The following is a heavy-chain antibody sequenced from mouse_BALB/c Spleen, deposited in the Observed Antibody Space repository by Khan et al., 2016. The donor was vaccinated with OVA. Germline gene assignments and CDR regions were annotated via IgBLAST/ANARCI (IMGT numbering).Heavy chain of an antibody. D-gene: IGHD2-14*01. Sequence: QVQLQQSGAELARPGASVRMSCKASGYTFTSNTMHWVKQRPGQGLEWIGYINPRSGYTNYNQNFKDKATLTADKSSSTAYMQLSSLTSEDSGVYDCARRTTGDTMDYWGQGTSVTVSS. CDR1: GYTFTSNT. CDR3: ARRTTGDTMDY. J-gene: IGHJ4*01. CDR2: INPRSGYT. V-gene: IGHV1-4*01.